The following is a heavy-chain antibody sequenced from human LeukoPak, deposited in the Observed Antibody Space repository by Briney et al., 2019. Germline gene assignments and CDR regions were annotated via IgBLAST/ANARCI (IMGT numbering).Heavy chain of an antibody. D-gene: IGHD5-24*01. J-gene: IGHJ6*04. Sequence: SVKVSCKASGGTFSSYAISWVRQAPGHGLEWMGGIIPIFGTANYAQKFQGRVTITADESTSTAYMELSSLRSEDTAVYYCARAINPAHSLSYYGMDVWGKGTTVTVSS. CDR1: GGTFSSYA. CDR2: IIPIFGTA. CDR3: ARAINPAHSLSYYGMDV. V-gene: IGHV1-69*01.